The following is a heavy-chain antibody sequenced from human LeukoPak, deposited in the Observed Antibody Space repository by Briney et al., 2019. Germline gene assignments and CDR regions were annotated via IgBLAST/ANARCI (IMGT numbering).Heavy chain of an antibody. D-gene: IGHD2-2*01. CDR1: GFTLADLS. V-gene: IGHV1-24*01. Sequence: GASVKVSCKVSGFTLADLSMHWVRQAPGKELEWVGGFDRKNGDTIYAQRFRGRVTLTEDTSTGTAYMDLSSLSADDTAVYYCATGVFCATTTCPGYQHFYYFMDLWGKGTTVTVSS. CDR3: ATGVFCATTTCPGYQHFYYFMDL. J-gene: IGHJ6*03. CDR2: FDRKNGDT.